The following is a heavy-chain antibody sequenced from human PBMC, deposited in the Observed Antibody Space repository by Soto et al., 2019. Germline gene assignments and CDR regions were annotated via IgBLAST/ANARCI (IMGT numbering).Heavy chain of an antibody. J-gene: IGHJ6*02. CDR3: ARHAEDDYYYYGMDV. V-gene: IGHV5-51*01. Sequence: PGESLKISCNGSGYSFTSYWIGWVRQMPGKGLEWMGIIYPGDSDTRYSPSFQGQVTISADKSVSTAYLQWSSLKASDTAMYYCARHAEDDYYYYGMDVWGQGTTVTVSS. CDR1: GYSFTSYW. CDR2: IYPGDSDT.